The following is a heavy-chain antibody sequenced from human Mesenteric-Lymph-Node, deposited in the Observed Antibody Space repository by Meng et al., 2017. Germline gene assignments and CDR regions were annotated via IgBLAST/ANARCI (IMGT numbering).Heavy chain of an antibody. CDR3: ARRVHDGSGHHYFDY. D-gene: IGHD3-22*01. CDR2: IGYSGTI. Sequence: QVHVRESGPGPVKPSQTLSLTCTVSGGSTTSTSSYWDWIRQSPAKGLEWIGTIGYSGTIVYNPSLSSRVTMTLGTSKNQFSLKLSSVTAPDTAVYYCARRVHDGSGHHYFDYWGQGTLVTVSS. J-gene: IGHJ4*02. CDR1: GGSTTSTSSY. V-gene: IGHV4-39*01.